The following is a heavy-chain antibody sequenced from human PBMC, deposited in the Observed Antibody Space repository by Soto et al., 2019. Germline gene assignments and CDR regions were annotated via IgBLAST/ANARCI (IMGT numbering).Heavy chain of an antibody. CDR1: GYTFSGYY. V-gene: IGHV1-18*04. D-gene: IGHD6-13*01. Sequence: ASVKVSCKASGYTFSGYYIHWVRQAPGQGLEWMGWISAYNGNTNYAQKLQGRVTMTTDTSTSTAYMELRSLRSDDTAVYYCARDNPGIAAAGSVDYWGQGTLVTVS. CDR3: ARDNPGIAAAGSVDY. CDR2: ISAYNGNT. J-gene: IGHJ4*02.